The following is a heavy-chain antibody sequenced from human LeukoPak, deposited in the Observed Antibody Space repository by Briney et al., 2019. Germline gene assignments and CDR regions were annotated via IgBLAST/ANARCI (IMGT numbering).Heavy chain of an antibody. CDR1: GYTFTGYY. J-gene: IGHJ6*02. CDR2: INPNSGGT. CDR3: ARGGTLYYYYYGMDV. D-gene: IGHD1-1*01. Sequence: ASVKVSCKASGYTFTGYYMHWVRQAPGQGLEWVGWINPNSGGTNYAQKFQGRVTMTRDTSISTAYMELSRLRSDDTAVYYCARGGTLYYYYYGMDVWGQGTTVTVSS. V-gene: IGHV1-2*02.